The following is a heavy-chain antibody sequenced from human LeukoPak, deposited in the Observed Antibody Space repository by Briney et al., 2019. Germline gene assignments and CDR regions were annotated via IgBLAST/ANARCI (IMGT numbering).Heavy chain of an antibody. CDR1: GGTFSSYT. D-gene: IGHD3-22*01. CDR2: IIPILGIA. V-gene: IGHV1-69*02. CDR3: ARWGSGHYFFDY. Sequence: SVKVSCKASGGTFSSYTISWVRQAPGQGLEWMGRIIPILGIANYAQKFQGRVTITADKSTSTAYMELSSLRSEDTAVYYCARWGSGHYFFDYWGQGTLVTVSS. J-gene: IGHJ4*02.